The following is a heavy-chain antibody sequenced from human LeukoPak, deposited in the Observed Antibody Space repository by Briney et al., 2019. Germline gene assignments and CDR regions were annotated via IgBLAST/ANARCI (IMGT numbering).Heavy chain of an antibody. CDR3: ARAGIAVAGFKDYYYYMDV. CDR1: GFTFSSYW. D-gene: IGHD6-19*01. V-gene: IGHV3-74*01. J-gene: IGHJ6*03. Sequence: PGGSLRLSCAASGFTFSSYWMHWVRQAPGKGLVWVSRINSDGSSTSYADSVKGRFTISRDNAKNTLYLQMNSLRAEDTAVYYRARAGIAVAGFKDYYYYMDVWGKGTTVTVSS. CDR2: INSDGSST.